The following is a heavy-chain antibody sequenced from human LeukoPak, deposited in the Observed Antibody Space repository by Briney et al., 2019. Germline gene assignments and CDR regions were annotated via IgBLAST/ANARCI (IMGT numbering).Heavy chain of an antibody. Sequence: GGSLGLSCAASGFTVSSNYMSWVRQAPGKGLEWVSVIYSGGSTYYADSVKGRFTISRDNSKNTLYLQMNSLRAEDTAVYYCARDLLRSYGMDVWGQGTTVTVSS. J-gene: IGHJ6*02. CDR2: IYSGGST. V-gene: IGHV3-53*01. CDR3: ARDLLRSYGMDV. CDR1: GFTVSSNY.